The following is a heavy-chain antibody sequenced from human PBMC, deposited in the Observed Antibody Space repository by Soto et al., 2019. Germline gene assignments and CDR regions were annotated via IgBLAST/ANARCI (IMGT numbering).Heavy chain of an antibody. D-gene: IGHD5-12*01. CDR1: GFTFSSYA. J-gene: IGHJ4*02. V-gene: IGHV3-23*01. CDR3: AKAGYNAGPKLYYFDY. Sequence: PGGSLRLSCAASGFTFSSYAMSWVRQAPGKGLEWVSAISGSGGSTYYADSVKGRFTISRDNSKNTLYLQMNSLRAEDTAVYYCAKAGYNAGPKLYYFDYWGQGTLVTVSS. CDR2: ISGSGGST.